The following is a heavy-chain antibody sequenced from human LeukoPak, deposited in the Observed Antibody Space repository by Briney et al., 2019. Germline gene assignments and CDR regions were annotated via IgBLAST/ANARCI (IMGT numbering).Heavy chain of an antibody. CDR2: IIPIFGIA. V-gene: IGHV1-69*04. CDR1: GGTFSSYA. Sequence: GASVKVSCKASGGTFSSYAISWVRQAPGQGLEWMGRIIPIFGIANYAQKFQGRVTITADKSTSTAYMELSSLRSEDTAVYYCARNIAVAGTEWFDPWGQGTLVIVSS. J-gene: IGHJ5*02. D-gene: IGHD6-19*01. CDR3: ARNIAVAGTEWFDP.